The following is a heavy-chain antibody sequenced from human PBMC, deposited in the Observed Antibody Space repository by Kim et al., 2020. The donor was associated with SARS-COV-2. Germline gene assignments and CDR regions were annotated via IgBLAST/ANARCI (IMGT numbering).Heavy chain of an antibody. Sequence: SETLSLTCTVSGGSISSYYWSWIRQPPGKGLEWIGYIYDSGSTNYNPSLKSRVTISVDTSKNQFSLKLSSVTAADTAVYYCARWPLLKVAAAGSYYYYGMDVWGQGTTVTVSS. V-gene: IGHV4-59*01. CDR2: IYDSGST. J-gene: IGHJ6*02. D-gene: IGHD6-13*01. CDR1: GGSISSYY. CDR3: ARWPLLKVAAAGSYYYYGMDV.